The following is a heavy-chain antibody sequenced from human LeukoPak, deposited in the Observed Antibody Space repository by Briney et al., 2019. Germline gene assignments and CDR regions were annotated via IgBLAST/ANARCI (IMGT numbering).Heavy chain of an antibody. D-gene: IGHD3-10*01. CDR3: ARVRKSGTERHFDY. CDR2: IYPGDPDT. V-gene: IGHV5-51*01. J-gene: IGHJ4*02. Sequence: TRGESLKISCKGSGYSFTSYWIGWVRQMPGKGLEWMGIIYPGDPDTRYSPSFQGQVTISADKSISTAYLQWSSLKASDTAMYYCARVRKSGTERHFDYWGQGTLVTVSS. CDR1: GYSFTSYW.